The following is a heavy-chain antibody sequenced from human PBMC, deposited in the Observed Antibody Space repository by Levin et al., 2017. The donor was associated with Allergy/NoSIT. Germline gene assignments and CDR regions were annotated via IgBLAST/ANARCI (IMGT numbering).Heavy chain of an antibody. D-gene: IGHD1-1*01. Sequence: GGSLRLSCAASGFPFSTSAMSWVRQAPGMGPEWVSVISYSGGSSYYADSVKGRFTISRDNSKNTLYLQMNSLRAEDTALYYCAKVLNHDSYYFHYWGQGTLVIVSS. V-gene: IGHV3-23*01. CDR1: GFPFSTSA. J-gene: IGHJ4*02. CDR2: ISYSGGSS. CDR3: AKVLNHDSYYFHY.